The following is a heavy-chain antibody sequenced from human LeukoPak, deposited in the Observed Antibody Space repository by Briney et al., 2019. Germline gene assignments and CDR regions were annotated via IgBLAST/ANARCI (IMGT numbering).Heavy chain of an antibody. Sequence: SETLSLTCTASGGSITTYYWSWIRQPPGKGLEWIGYIFYSGSTNYNPSLKSRVTISEDTSRNRISLKLRSVTAADTAVYYCATFTVVTQYWGQGTLVTVSS. J-gene: IGHJ4*02. V-gene: IGHV4-59*01. CDR3: ATFTVVTQY. CDR2: IFYSGST. D-gene: IGHD4-23*01. CDR1: GGSITTYY.